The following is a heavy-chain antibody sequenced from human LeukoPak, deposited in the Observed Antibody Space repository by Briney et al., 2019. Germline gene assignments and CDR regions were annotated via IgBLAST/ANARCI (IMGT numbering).Heavy chain of an antibody. V-gene: IGHV4-34*01. J-gene: IGHJ5*02. Sequence: KTSETLSLTCAVYGGSFSGYYWSWIRQPPGKGLEWIGEINHSGSTNYNPSLKSRVTISVDMSKSQFSLKMSSLTAADTAVYYCARSTAAEGPTHNWFGPWGQGTLVTVSS. CDR2: INHSGST. CDR3: ARSTAAEGPTHNWFGP. D-gene: IGHD6-13*01. CDR1: GGSFSGYY.